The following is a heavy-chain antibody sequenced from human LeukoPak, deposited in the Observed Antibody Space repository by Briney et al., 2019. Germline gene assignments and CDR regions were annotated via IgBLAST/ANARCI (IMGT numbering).Heavy chain of an antibody. CDR1: GGSISSSSYY. D-gene: IGHD4-11*01. Sequence: SETLSLTCNVSGGSISSSSYYWGWIRQPPGKGLECIGSIYYSGSTYYNPSLKSRVTISVDTSKNQFSLKLTSVTAADTAVYYCARQSTTSLGWFDPWGQGTLVTVSS. J-gene: IGHJ5*02. V-gene: IGHV4-39*01. CDR3: ARQSTTSLGWFDP. CDR2: IYYSGST.